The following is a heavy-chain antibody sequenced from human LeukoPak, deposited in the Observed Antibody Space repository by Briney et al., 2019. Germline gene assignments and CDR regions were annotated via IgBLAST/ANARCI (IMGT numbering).Heavy chain of an antibody. CDR1: GASTSSVDYY. D-gene: IGHD2-2*01. Sequence: PPETLSLTCTVSGASTSSVDYYWTWIRQTPGEGLEWIGFIYHNGNTQYNPSLKSAITISIDTSKNQFSLTLSSVTAADTAVYYCARVRLEKVRAYYGMDVWGQGTTVTVSS. V-gene: IGHV4-30-4*01. CDR2: IYHNGNT. J-gene: IGHJ6*02. CDR3: ARVRLEKVRAYYGMDV.